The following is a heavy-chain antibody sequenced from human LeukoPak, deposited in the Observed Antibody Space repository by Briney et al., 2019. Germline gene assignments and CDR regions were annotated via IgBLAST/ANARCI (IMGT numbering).Heavy chain of an antibody. Sequence: SETLSLTCAVCGGSFSGYYWSWIRQPPGKGLEWIGEINHSGSTNYNPSLKSRVTISVDTSKNQFSLKLSSVTAADTAVYYCARGSSEFDYWGQGTLVTVSS. J-gene: IGHJ4*02. CDR2: INHSGST. D-gene: IGHD6-6*01. CDR3: ARGSSEFDY. CDR1: GGSFSGYY. V-gene: IGHV4-34*01.